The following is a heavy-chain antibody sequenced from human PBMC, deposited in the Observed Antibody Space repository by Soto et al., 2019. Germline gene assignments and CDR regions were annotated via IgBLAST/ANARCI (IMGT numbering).Heavy chain of an antibody. D-gene: IGHD3-9*01. CDR1: GASISSGGYS. CDR2: ISHTGIT. J-gene: IGHJ3*02. Sequence: QLQLQESGSRLVKPSETLSLTCVVSGASISSGGYSWSWIRQPPGKGLEWIGYISHTGITYYNPSLRTRVTISVDTSKIQFSLNLSSVTAADTAVYYCARERPHDKESAFEIWGQGTLVTVSS. V-gene: IGHV4-30-2*01. CDR3: ARERPHDKESAFEI.